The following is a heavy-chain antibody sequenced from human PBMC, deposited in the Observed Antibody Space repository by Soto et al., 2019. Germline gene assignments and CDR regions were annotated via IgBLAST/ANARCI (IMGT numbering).Heavy chain of an antibody. J-gene: IGHJ5*02. Sequence: QVQLVQSGAEVKKPGSSVKVSCKASGGTFSSYAISWVRQAPGQGLEWMGGLIPIFGTANYAQKFQGRVTITADESTSTAEMELSSLRSEDTAVYYCARDTYYDILTGPRNSEKNNWFDPGGQGTLVTVS. D-gene: IGHD3-9*01. V-gene: IGHV1-69*01. CDR2: LIPIFGTA. CDR3: ARDTYYDILTGPRNSEKNNWFDP. CDR1: GGTFSSYA.